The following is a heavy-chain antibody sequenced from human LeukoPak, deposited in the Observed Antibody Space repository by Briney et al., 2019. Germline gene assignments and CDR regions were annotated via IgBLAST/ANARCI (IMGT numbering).Heavy chain of an antibody. CDR3: ARYRLVWLPAPVFDY. CDR2: IRYDGSNK. J-gene: IGHJ4*02. Sequence: PGGSLRLSCAASGFTFSSYGMHWVRQAPGKGLEWVAFIRYDGSNKYYADSVKGRFTISRDNSKNTLYLQMNRLRAEDTAVYYCARYRLVWLPAPVFDYWGQGTLVTVSS. D-gene: IGHD6-19*01. CDR1: GFTFSSYG. V-gene: IGHV3-33*08.